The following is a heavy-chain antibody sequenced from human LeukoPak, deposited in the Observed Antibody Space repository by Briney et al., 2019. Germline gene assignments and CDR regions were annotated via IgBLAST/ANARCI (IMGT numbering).Heavy chain of an antibody. Sequence: SETLSLTCAVYGGSFNDFYWSWIRQPPGKGLEWIGEINHSGSTNYNPSLKSRVTISVDTSKNQFSLKLSSVTAADTAVYYCARGSDIVVVPAAIPYFDYWGQGTLVTVSS. J-gene: IGHJ4*02. D-gene: IGHD2-2*01. CDR2: INHSGST. CDR1: GGSFNDFY. V-gene: IGHV4-34*01. CDR3: ARGSDIVVVPAAIPYFDY.